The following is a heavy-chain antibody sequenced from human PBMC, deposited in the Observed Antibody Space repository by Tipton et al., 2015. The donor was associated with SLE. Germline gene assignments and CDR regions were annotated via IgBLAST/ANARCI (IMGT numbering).Heavy chain of an antibody. V-gene: IGHV4-59*05. J-gene: IGHJ4*02. CDR3: ARGRSSSWTDFDY. CDR2: IYYSGST. CDR1: GGSISSYY. Sequence: TLSLTCTVSGGSISSYYWSWIRQPPGKGLEWIGSIYYSGSTYYNPSLKSRVTISVDTSKNQFSLKLSSVTAADTAVYYCARGRSSSWTDFDYWGQGTLVTVSS. D-gene: IGHD6-13*01.